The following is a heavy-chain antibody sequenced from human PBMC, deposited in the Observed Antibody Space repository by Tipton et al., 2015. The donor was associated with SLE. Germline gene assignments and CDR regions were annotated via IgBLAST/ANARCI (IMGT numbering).Heavy chain of an antibody. CDR2: IYHSGST. CDR1: DYSISSGYY. V-gene: IGHV4-38-2*02. Sequence: TLSLTCTVSDYSISSGYYWGWIRQPPGKGLEWIGSIYHSGSTYYNPSLKSRVTISVDTSKNQFSLKLSSVTAADTAVYYCARSYSSGWFFDYWGQGTLVTVSS. D-gene: IGHD6-19*01. CDR3: ARSYSSGWFFDY. J-gene: IGHJ4*02.